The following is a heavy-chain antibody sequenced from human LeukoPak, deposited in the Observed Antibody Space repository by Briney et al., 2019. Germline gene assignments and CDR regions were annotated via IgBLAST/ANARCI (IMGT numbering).Heavy chain of an antibody. CDR3: ARDGTIAVAGTLELDP. Sequence: ASVRVSCKASGGTFSSYAISWVRQAPGQGLEWMGGIIPIFGTANYAQKFQGRVTITTDESTSTAYMELSSLRSEDTAVYYCARDGTIAVAGTLELDPRGQGTLVTVSS. V-gene: IGHV1-69*05. CDR2: IIPIFGTA. J-gene: IGHJ5*02. CDR1: GGTFSSYA. D-gene: IGHD6-19*01.